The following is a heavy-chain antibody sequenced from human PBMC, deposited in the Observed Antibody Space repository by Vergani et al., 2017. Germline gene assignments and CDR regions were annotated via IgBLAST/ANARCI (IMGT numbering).Heavy chain of an antibody. CDR1: GFDFSSYI. CDR2: ISGNGDRT. V-gene: IGHV3-23*04. J-gene: IGHJ4*02. D-gene: IGHD2/OR15-2a*01. CDR3: AREERSNTSPFVGD. Sequence: QLVESGGGWVQPGGSLRLSCVVSGFDFSSYIMNWVRQAPGKGLEWVSAISGNGDRTYYADSVKGRFTISRDNSKNTVYLQMNSLKAEDRATYYCAREERSNTSPFVGDWGQGTLVTV.